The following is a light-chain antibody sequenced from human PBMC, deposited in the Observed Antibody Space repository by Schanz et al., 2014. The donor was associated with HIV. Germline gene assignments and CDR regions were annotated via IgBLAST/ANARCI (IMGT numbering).Light chain of an antibody. CDR3: GSYSSGDSHWV. V-gene: IGLV2-14*01. J-gene: IGLJ3*02. Sequence: QPVLTQPASVSGSPGQSITISCTGTSSDVGGYKYVSWYQQYPGKAPKLIIFDVDNRPSGVSWRFSASKSGNTASLTISGLQAEDEADYYCGSYSSGDSHWVFGGGTKLTVL. CDR1: SSDVGGYKY. CDR2: DVD.